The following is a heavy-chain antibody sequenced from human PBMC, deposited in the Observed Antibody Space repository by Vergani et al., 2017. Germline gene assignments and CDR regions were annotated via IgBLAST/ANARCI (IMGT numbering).Heavy chain of an antibody. J-gene: IGHJ4*02. CDR1: GFTFTAHG. CDR2: ISGRSNYI. CDR3: AREMSNEGFDY. V-gene: IGHV3-21*06. Sequence: EVQLLESGGGSAQPGESLRLSCVASGFTFTAHGLNWVRQAPGKGLEWVSSISGRSNYIYYADSLKGRFTISRDNSKNSVYLQMNSLRAEDTAVYYCAREMSNEGFDYWGQGTRVTVS. D-gene: IGHD4-11*01.